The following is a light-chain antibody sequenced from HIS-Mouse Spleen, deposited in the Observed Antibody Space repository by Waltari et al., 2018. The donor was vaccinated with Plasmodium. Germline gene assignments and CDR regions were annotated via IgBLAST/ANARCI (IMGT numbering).Light chain of an antibody. CDR2: AAS. Sequence: DIQMTHSPSSLSASVDDRVTITGRASQSISSYLNWYQQKPGKAPKLLIYAASSLQSGVPSRFSGSGSGTDFTLTISRLQPEDFATYYCQQSYSTWTFGQGTKVEIK. V-gene: IGKV1-39*01. CDR3: QQSYSTWT. J-gene: IGKJ1*01. CDR1: QSISSY.